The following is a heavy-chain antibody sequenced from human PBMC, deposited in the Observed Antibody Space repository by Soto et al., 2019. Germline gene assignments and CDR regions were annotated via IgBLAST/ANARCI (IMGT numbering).Heavy chain of an antibody. CDR2: IIPIFGTA. CDR3: ARAWGVVVPASNWFDP. Sequence: GASVKVSCKASGGTFSSYAISWVRQAPGQGLEWMGGIIPIFGTANYAQKFQGRVTITADESTSIAYMELSSLRSEDTAVYYCARAWGVVVPASNWFDPWGQGTLVTVSS. J-gene: IGHJ5*02. D-gene: IGHD2-2*01. V-gene: IGHV1-69*13. CDR1: GGTFSSYA.